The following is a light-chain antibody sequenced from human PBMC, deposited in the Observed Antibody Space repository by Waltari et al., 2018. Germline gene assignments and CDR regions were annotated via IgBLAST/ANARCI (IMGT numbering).Light chain of an antibody. V-gene: IGKV1-13*02. Sequence: AIQLTQSPSYRSASVGDRGTLTCRASQCISSALDWYQQKPGLAPKLLIYDASSLESGVPSRFSGSGSGTYFTLTISSLQPEDFATSYCQQFNSYPRYTFGQGTKLEIK. CDR1: QCISSA. CDR2: DAS. CDR3: QQFNSYPRYT. J-gene: IGKJ2*01.